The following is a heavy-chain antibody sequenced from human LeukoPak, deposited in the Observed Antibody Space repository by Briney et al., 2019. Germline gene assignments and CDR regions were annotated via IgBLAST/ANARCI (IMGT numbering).Heavy chain of an antibody. CDR3: ARDQGRDGYNYGY. J-gene: IGHJ4*02. CDR1: GYTFTSYV. V-gene: IGHV1-2*02. CDR2: INPNSGGT. D-gene: IGHD5-24*01. Sequence: ASVKVSCKASGYTFTSYVVNWVRQAPGQGLEWMGWINPNSGGTNYAQKFQGRVTMTRDTSISTAYMELSRLRSDDTAVYYCARDQGRDGYNYGYWGQGTLVTVSS.